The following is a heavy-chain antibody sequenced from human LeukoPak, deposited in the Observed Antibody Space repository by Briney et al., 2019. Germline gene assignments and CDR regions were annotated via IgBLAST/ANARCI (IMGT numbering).Heavy chain of an antibody. CDR3: AKIHYGSGSSPFDY. CDR1: GFTFSSYG. CDR2: ISYDGSNK. D-gene: IGHD3-10*01. Sequence: GGSLRLSCAASGFTFSSYGMHWVRQAPGKGLEWVAVISYDGSNKYYADSVKGRFTISRDNSKNTLYLQMNSLRAEDTAVYYCAKIHYGSGSSPFDYWGQGTLVTVSS. V-gene: IGHV3-30*18. J-gene: IGHJ4*02.